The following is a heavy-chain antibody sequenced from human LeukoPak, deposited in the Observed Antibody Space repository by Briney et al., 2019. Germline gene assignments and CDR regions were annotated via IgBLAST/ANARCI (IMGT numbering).Heavy chain of an antibody. CDR3: AREIGVGTLDF. Sequence: GGSLRLSCAVSGFTFTSYAMNWVRQAPGKGLEWVSVIIGNGVTTYYADSVKGRFTICRDNSKNTVFLQVNSLRAEDTAVYYCAREIGVGTLDFWGQGTLVIVSS. CDR1: GFTFTSYA. V-gene: IGHV3-23*01. D-gene: IGHD4-23*01. CDR2: IIGNGVTT. J-gene: IGHJ4*02.